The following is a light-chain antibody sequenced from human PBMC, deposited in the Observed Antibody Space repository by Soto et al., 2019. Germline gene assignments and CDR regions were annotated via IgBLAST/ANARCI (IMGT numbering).Light chain of an antibody. J-gene: IGKJ5*01. V-gene: IGKV1-33*01. Sequence: DIQMTQSPYSLSACVGDRETITCQASQDITNYLNWYQQKKGKAPRLLLYDASSLETGVPSRFSGSGYGTDVNFTISSLQTEDIATYYCQHYDHLPITFGQGTRLEIK. CDR2: DAS. CDR1: QDITNY. CDR3: QHYDHLPIT.